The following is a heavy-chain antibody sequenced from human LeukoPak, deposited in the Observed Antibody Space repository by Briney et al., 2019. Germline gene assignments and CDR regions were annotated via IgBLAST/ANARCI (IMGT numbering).Heavy chain of an antibody. J-gene: IGHJ6*03. CDR3: ARPYYDILTAGYYYYYMDV. D-gene: IGHD3-9*01. CDR1: GGSISSSSYY. CDR2: IYYSGST. V-gene: IGHV4-39*01. Sequence: PSETLSLTCNVSGGSISSSSYYWGWIRQPPGKGLEWIGSIYYSGSTYYNPSLKSRVTISVDTSKNQFSLRLTSVTAADTAVYYCARPYYDILTAGYYYYYMDVWGKGTTVTVS.